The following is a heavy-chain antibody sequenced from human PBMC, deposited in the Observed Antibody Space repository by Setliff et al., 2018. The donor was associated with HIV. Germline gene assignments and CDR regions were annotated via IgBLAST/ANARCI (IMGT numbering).Heavy chain of an antibody. CDR1: GFTFSTYA. J-gene: IGHJ6*03. V-gene: IGHV3-23*01. CDR2: ISGSGTTT. D-gene: IGHD3-9*01. CDR3: ARDATYYDMSGCSYMDV. Sequence: GGSLRLSCAASGFTFSTYAMSWVRQAPGKGLEWVSVISGSGTTTFYADSVKGRFTISRDNAKNSLFLQMNSLRAEDTALYYCARDATYYDMSGCSYMDVWGKGTTVTVSS.